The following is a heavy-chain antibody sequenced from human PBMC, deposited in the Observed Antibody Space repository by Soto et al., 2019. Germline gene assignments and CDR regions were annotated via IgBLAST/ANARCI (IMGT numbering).Heavy chain of an antibody. CDR1: GGTFSSYT. CDR3: ARDLPHQGYKYQLLSSSWFDP. CDR2: IIPILGIA. V-gene: IGHV1-69*04. J-gene: IGHJ5*02. Sequence: GASVKVSCKASGGTFSSYTISWVRQAPGQGLEWMGRIIPILGIANYAQKFQGRVTITADKSTSTAYMELSSLRSEDTAVYYCARDLPHQGYKYQLLSSSWFDPWGQGTLVTVSS. D-gene: IGHD2-2*01.